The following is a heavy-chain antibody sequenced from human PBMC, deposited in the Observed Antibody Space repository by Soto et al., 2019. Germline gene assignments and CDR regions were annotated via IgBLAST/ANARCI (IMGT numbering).Heavy chain of an antibody. D-gene: IGHD3-22*01. V-gene: IGHV2-5*02. Sequence: QITLKESGPTLVKPTQTLTLTCTFSGFSLTSSGVGVGWIRQPPGKALEWLGIIYWDEDKRYSPSLKSRLTINKDTSKSQVSLKMTYMDPVDTATYYCGHSRGYRIIAYWGPGILVPVSS. CDR2: IYWDEDK. CDR3: GHSRGYRIIAY. J-gene: IGHJ4*01. CDR1: GFSLTSSGVG.